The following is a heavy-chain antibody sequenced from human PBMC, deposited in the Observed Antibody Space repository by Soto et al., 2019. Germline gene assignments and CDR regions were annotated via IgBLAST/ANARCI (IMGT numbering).Heavy chain of an antibody. CDR1: GFTFSSYG. J-gene: IGHJ6*03. V-gene: IGHV3-33*01. CDR2: IWYDGSNK. CDR3: ARDRVATIESYYYYMDV. D-gene: IGHD5-12*01. Sequence: QVQLVESGGGVVQPGRSLRLSCAASGFTFSSYGMHWVRQAPGKGLEWVAVIWYDGSNKYYADSVKGRFTISRDNSKNTLYLQMNSLRAEDTAVSYGARDRVATIESYYYYMDVWGKGTTVTVSS.